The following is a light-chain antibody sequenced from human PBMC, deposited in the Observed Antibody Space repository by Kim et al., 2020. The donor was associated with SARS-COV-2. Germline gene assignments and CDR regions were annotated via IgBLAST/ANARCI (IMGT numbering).Light chain of an antibody. CDR2: EAS. V-gene: IGKV3-20*01. J-gene: IGKJ4*01. CDR1: RVVIGSS. CDR3: QQYGGSPLT. Sequence: SPGAKPTLPGGASRVVIGSSLAWYQQRPGQAPRLLIYEASSRATGIPDSFGGIGFGTDFILTISGLETEDFAGNYCQQYGGSPLTFVGGTKGEIK.